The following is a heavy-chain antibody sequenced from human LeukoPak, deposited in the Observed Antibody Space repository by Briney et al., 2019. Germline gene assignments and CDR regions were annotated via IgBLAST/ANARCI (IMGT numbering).Heavy chain of an antibody. J-gene: IGHJ4*02. V-gene: IGHV6-1*01. CDR3: ARVRGAIVGVPYYFDY. CDR2: TYYRSKWYN. D-gene: IGHD1-26*01. CDR1: GDSVSSNSAA. Sequence: SQTLSLTCAISGDSVSSNSAAWNWIRQSPSRGLEWLGRTYYRSKWYNDYAVSVKSRITINPDTSKNQFSLQLNSVTPEDTAVYYCARVRGAIVGVPYYFDYWGQGTLVTVSS.